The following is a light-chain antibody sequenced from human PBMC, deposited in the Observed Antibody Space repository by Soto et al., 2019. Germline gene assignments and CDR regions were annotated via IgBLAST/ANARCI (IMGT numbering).Light chain of an antibody. CDR3: AAWDDSLSGRM. J-gene: IGLJ3*02. V-gene: IGLV1-47*01. CDR2: RNN. CDR1: SSNIGSSY. Sequence: QSVLTQPPSASGTPGQRVTISCSGGSSNIGSSYVFWYQQLPGTAPKLLIYRNNQRPSGVPDRFSGSKSGTSASLAISGLRSEDEAHYYCAAWDDSLSGRMFGGGTKLTVL.